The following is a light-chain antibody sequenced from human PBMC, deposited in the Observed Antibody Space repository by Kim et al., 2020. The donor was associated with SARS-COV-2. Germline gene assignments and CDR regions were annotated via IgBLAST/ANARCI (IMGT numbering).Light chain of an antibody. CDR3: QSRDSGGSVI. Sequence: SSELTQDPAVSVALGQTVRITCQGDSLRSYYATWYQQKPRQAPVLVIYGRNNRPSGIPDRFSGSASGNTASLTISGAQAEDEADFYCQSRDSGGSVIFGGGTKLTV. CDR1: SLRSYY. V-gene: IGLV3-19*01. J-gene: IGLJ2*01. CDR2: GRN.